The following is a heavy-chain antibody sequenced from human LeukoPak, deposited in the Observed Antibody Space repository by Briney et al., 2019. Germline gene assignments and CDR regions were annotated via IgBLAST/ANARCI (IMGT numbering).Heavy chain of an antibody. D-gene: IGHD3-10*01. CDR3: ARRLLGGGFGAPYNWFDP. CDR2: IYTSGST. J-gene: IGHJ5*02. CDR1: GGSISSYY. V-gene: IGHV4-4*07. Sequence: SETLSLTCTVSGGSISSYYWSWIRQPAGKGLEWIGRIYTSGSTNYNPSLKSRVTMSVDTSKNQFSLKLSSVTAADTAVYYCARRLLGGGFGAPYNWFDPWGQGTLVTVSS.